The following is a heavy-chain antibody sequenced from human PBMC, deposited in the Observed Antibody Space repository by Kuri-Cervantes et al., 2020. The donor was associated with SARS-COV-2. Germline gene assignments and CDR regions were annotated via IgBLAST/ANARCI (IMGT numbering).Heavy chain of an antibody. D-gene: IGHD3-3*01. V-gene: IGHV3-21*01. Sequence: GESLKISCAASGFTFSSYGMHWVRQAPGKGLEWVSSISSSSSYIYYADSVKGRFTISRDNAKNSLYLQMNSLRAEDTAVYYCAREGAYDFWSIDYWGQGTLVTDSS. CDR3: AREGAYDFWSIDY. CDR2: ISSSSSYI. J-gene: IGHJ4*02. CDR1: GFTFSSYG.